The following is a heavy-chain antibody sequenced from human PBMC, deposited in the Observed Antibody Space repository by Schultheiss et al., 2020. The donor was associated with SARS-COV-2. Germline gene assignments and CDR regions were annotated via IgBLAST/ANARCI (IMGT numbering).Heavy chain of an antibody. D-gene: IGHD6-19*01. Sequence: ASVKVSCKASGYTFTSYYMHWVRQAPGQGLEWMGWINPNSGGTNYAQRFQGRVTLTGDTSTSAVYMELSGLRSDDTGVYYCARDLRAGSTHVDSWGQGTLVTVSS. CDR1: GYTFTSYY. V-gene: IGHV1-2*02. CDR2: INPNSGGT. J-gene: IGHJ4*02. CDR3: ARDLRAGSTHVDS.